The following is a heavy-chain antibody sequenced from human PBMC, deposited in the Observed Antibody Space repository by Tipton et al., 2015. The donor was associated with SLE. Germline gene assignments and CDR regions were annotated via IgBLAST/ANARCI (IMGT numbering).Heavy chain of an antibody. CDR3: ARSLVAAGEDHGMDV. CDR1: GGSISSGVYS. J-gene: IGHJ6*02. D-gene: IGHD2-15*01. Sequence: TLSLTCAVSGGSISSGVYSWSWIRQPPGKGLEWIGYIYYSGSTNYNPSLKSRVTISVDTSKNQFSLKLSSVTAADTAVFYCARSLVAAGEDHGMDVWGQGTTVTVSS. CDR2: IYYSGST. V-gene: IGHV4-30-2*01.